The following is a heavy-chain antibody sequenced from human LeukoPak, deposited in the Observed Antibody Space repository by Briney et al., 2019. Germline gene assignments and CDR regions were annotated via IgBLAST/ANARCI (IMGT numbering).Heavy chain of an antibody. CDR2: ISGSGGST. J-gene: IGHJ4*02. D-gene: IGHD3-22*01. CDR1: GFTFCSYA. V-gene: IGHV3-23*01. CDR3: AKGDSSGGDFDY. Sequence: GGSPRLSRAASGFTFCSYAMSWVRPAPGKGAGGVSAISGSGGSTYYADSVKGRFTISRDNSKNTLYLQMNSLRAEDTAVYYCAKGDSSGGDFDYWGQGTLVTVSS.